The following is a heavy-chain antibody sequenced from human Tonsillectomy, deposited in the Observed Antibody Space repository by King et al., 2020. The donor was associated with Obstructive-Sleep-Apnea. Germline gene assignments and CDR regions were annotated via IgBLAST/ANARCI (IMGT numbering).Heavy chain of an antibody. D-gene: IGHD6-13*01. Sequence: VQLVESGGGLVKPGGSLRLSCAASGFTFSDYYMSWIRQAPGNGLEWVSYISSSGSTIYYADSVKGRFTISRDNAKNSLYLQMNSLRAEDTAVYYCARDHSSSWMIYVPSNWFDPWGQGTLVTVSS. CDR2: ISSSGSTI. V-gene: IGHV3-11*01. CDR3: ARDHSSSWMIYVPSNWFDP. CDR1: GFTFSDYY. J-gene: IGHJ5*02.